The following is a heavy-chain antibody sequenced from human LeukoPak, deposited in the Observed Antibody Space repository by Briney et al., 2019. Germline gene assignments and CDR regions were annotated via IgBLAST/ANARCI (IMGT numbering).Heavy chain of an antibody. CDR3: AKDLEGYYDSSGSPSGY. Sequence: PGGSLRLSCAASGFTFSNAWMSWVRQAPGKGLEWVAVISYDGSNKYYADSVKGRFTISRDNSKNTLYLQMNSLRAEDTAVYYCAKDLEGYYDSSGSPSGYWGQGTLVTVSS. CDR1: GFTFSNAW. V-gene: IGHV3-30*18. D-gene: IGHD3-22*01. J-gene: IGHJ4*02. CDR2: ISYDGSNK.